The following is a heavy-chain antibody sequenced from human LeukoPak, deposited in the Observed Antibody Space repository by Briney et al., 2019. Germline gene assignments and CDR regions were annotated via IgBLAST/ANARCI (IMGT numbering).Heavy chain of an antibody. Sequence: GSLRLSCAASGFSFSSYWMSWVRQAPGKGLEWVANIKQDGSDKYYLTSVRGRFTISRDNAKNSLFLQMNSLRVEDTAVYYCARGGGHLDCWGQGALVTVSS. D-gene: IGHD4-23*01. CDR3: ARGGGHLDC. V-gene: IGHV3-7*03. CDR2: IKQDGSDK. J-gene: IGHJ4*02. CDR1: GFSFSSYW.